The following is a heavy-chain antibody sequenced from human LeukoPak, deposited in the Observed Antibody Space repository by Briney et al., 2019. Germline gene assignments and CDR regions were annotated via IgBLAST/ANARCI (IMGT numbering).Heavy chain of an antibody. V-gene: IGHV3-21*01. CDR3: ARDHFDWYYTDV. Sequence: PGGSLRLSCAASGFTFSSYSMNWVRQAPGKGLEWVSSISSSSSYIYYADSVKGRFTISRDNAKNSLYLQMNSLRAEDTAVYYCARDHFDWYYTDVWGKGTTVTVSS. J-gene: IGHJ6*03. CDR2: ISSSSSYI. CDR1: GFTFSSYS. D-gene: IGHD3-9*01.